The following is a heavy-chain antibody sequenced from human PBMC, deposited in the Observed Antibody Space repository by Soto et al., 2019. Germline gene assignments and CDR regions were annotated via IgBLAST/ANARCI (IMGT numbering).Heavy chain of an antibody. J-gene: IGHJ4*02. CDR3: AKQHPEVLWFGELIPSKF. D-gene: IGHD3-10*01. Sequence: QVNLEESGGGVVQPGKSLRLSCAASAFSFSNYGMHWVRQAPGRGLAWVAFISSDGSDEYYEDSVKGRFTISRDNSRNTLYLQMNSLRPEDTAVYYCAKQHPEVLWFGELIPSKFWVQGTLVTVSS. CDR2: ISSDGSDE. CDR1: AFSFSNYG. V-gene: IGHV3-30*18.